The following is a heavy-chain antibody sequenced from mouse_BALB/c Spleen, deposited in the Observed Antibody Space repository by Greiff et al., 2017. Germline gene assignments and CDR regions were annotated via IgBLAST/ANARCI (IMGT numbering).Heavy chain of an antibody. CDR3: AAGPLGGGYGFAY. CDR2: ISPCYGDA. CDR1: GYTFTGYD. V-gene: IGHV1-67*01. J-gene: IGHJ3*01. Sequence: QVQLQQSGAELVRPGASVKLSCKASGYTFTGYDMYWVKQSHGQGLEWIGDISPCYGDASYNEKFKGKATLTVDKSSSTAYMELTRLTSEDSAVYYCAAGPLGGGYGFAYWGQGTLVTVSA. D-gene: IGHD1-2*01.